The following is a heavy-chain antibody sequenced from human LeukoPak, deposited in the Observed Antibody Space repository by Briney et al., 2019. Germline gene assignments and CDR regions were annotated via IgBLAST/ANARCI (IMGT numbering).Heavy chain of an antibody. Sequence: GGSLRLSCAASGFTFSNYYMNWVRQAPGKGPEWVSSISSSNTYIDYADSVKGRFTISRDNAKNSLYLQMNSLRAEDTAVYYCARDPHSTPINWFDLWGQGTLVTVSS. J-gene: IGHJ5*02. CDR2: ISSSNTYI. CDR1: GFTFSNYY. D-gene: IGHD5/OR15-5a*01. V-gene: IGHV3-21*01. CDR3: ARDPHSTPINWFDL.